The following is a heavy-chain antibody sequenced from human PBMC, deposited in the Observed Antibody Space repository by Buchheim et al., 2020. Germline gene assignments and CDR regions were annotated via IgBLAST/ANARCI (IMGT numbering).Heavy chain of an antibody. CDR2: ISGSGGQT. Sequence: EVQLLESGGGLAQPGGSVRLSCAASGFSFGAYAMTWVRQAPGKGLEWLSGISGSGGQTYYADSVRGLFTISRDNSNNTLYLLMNNLRAEDSAVYHCAKVHYGFPVRFDPWCPG. V-gene: IGHV3-23*01. CDR1: GFSFGAYA. J-gene: IGHJ5*02. CDR3: AKVHYGFPVRFDP. D-gene: IGHD3-10*01.